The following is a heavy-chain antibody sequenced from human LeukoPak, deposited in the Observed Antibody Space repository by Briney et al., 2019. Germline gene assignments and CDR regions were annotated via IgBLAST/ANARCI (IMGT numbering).Heavy chain of an antibody. J-gene: IGHJ4*02. D-gene: IGHD3-10*01. Sequence: PSETLSLTCVVYGGSFSGYYWSWIRQPPGKGLEWIGEINHSGSTNYNPSLKSRVTISVDTSKNQFSLKLSSVTAADTAVYYCARVLPAMVRGVIDYWGQGTLVTVSS. CDR3: ARVLPAMVRGVIDY. CDR2: INHSGST. CDR1: GGSFSGYY. V-gene: IGHV4-34*01.